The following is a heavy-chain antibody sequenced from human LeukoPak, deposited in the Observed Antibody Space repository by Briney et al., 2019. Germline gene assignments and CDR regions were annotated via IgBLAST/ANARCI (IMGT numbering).Heavy chain of an antibody. CDR3: ARDRDYGDHDAFDI. Sequence: ASVKVSCKASGGTFSSYAISWVRQAPGQGLEWMGGIISIFGTANYAQKFQGRVTITADESTSTAYMELSSLRSEDTAVYYCARDRDYGDHDAFDIWGQGTMVTVSS. D-gene: IGHD4-17*01. J-gene: IGHJ3*02. CDR1: GGTFSSYA. V-gene: IGHV1-69*13. CDR2: IISIFGTA.